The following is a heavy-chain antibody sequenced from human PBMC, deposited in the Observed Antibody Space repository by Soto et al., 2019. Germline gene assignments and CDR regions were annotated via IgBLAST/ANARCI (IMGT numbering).Heavy chain of an antibody. CDR2: ISGSSSTI. CDR1: GFIFNSYS. D-gene: IGHD2-2*02. J-gene: IGHJ6*02. Sequence: GGSLRLSCAASGFIFNSYSMTWVRQAPGKGLEWLSYISGSSSTIYYADSVKGRFTISRDNAKNSLYLQMNSLRDEDTAVYYCAREKKHKDIPYYYYYGMDVWGQGTTVTVSS. V-gene: IGHV3-48*02. CDR3: AREKKHKDIPYYYYYGMDV.